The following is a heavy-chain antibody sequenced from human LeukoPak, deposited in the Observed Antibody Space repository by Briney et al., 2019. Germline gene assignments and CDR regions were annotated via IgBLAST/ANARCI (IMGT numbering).Heavy chain of an antibody. CDR2: ISYDGSNK. Sequence: PGGSLRLSCVASGFPFSSYWMNWVRQAPGKGLEWVAVISYDGSNKYYADSVKGRFTISRDNSKNTLYLQMNSLRAEDTAVYYCARDQGNYDFWSGYSYYYGMDVWGQGTTVTVSS. CDR3: ARDQGNYDFWSGYSYYYGMDV. CDR1: GFPFSSYW. D-gene: IGHD3-3*01. J-gene: IGHJ6*02. V-gene: IGHV3-30*03.